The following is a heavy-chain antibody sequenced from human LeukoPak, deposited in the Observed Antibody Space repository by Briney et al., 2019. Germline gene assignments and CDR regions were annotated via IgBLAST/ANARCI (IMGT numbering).Heavy chain of an antibody. CDR1: GFTFSSYG. CDR2: IRYDGSNK. CDR3: AKGSQTSPDY. J-gene: IGHJ4*02. D-gene: IGHD1-14*01. V-gene: IGHV3-30*02. Sequence: GGSLRLSCAASGFTFSSYGMHWVRQAPGKGLEWVAFIRYDGSNKYYADSVKGRFTIPRDNSNNTLYLQMNSLRAEDTAVYYCAKGSQTSPDYWGQGTLVTVSS.